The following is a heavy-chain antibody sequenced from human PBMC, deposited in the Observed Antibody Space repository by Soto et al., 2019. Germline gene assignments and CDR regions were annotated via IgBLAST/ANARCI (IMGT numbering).Heavy chain of an antibody. J-gene: IGHJ4*02. Sequence: QVQLVESGGDLVKPGGSLRLSCAASGYTFSDYYMSWIRQAPGKGLEWISYIATSGTKIYYADSVKGRFTITRDNAKNSLYLEMNSLRDEDTAVYYCARHYDMWSGYLAPVDYWGQGTLVTVSS. D-gene: IGHD3-3*01. CDR2: IATSGTKI. CDR3: ARHYDMWSGYLAPVDY. V-gene: IGHV3-11*01. CDR1: GYTFSDYY.